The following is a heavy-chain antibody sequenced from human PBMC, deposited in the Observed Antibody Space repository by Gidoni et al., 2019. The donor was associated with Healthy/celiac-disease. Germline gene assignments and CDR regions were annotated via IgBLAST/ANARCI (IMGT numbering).Heavy chain of an antibody. CDR1: GGSISSSSYY. CDR2: IYYSVST. D-gene: IGHD3-16*01. Sequence: QLQLQESGPGLVKPSETLSLTCTVSGGSISSSSYYWGWIRQPPGKGLEWIGSIYYSVSTYYNPSLKSRVTISVDTSKNQFSLKLSSVTAADTAVYYCASLDMITFGGVIAVTDYWGQGTLVTVSS. J-gene: IGHJ4*02. V-gene: IGHV4-39*01. CDR3: ASLDMITFGGVIAVTDY.